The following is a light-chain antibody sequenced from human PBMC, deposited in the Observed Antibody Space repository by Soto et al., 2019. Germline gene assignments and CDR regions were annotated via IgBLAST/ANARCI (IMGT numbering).Light chain of an antibody. CDR1: QSVSSSY. CDR2: GAS. CDR3: QQYGSSRP. V-gene: IGKV3-20*01. Sequence: EVVLTQSPGTLSLSPGERATLSCRASQSVSSSYLAWYQQKPGQAPRLLIYGASSRATGIPDRFSGSGSGTDFTLTISRLEPEDFAVYYCQQYGSSRPFGQGTKVDI. J-gene: IGKJ1*01.